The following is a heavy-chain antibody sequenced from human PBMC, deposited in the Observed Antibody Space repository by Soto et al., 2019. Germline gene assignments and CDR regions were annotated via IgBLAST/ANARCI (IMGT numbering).Heavy chain of an antibody. CDR1: GDTISTGGYS. Sequence: SETLSLTCGVSGDTISTGGYSWSWIRQPPGKGLEWIGYIYYSGRTYYKPSLKSRVSISLDTSKNQFSLRLTSVTAADTAVYYCARESFQNYYDSSGYYYGMDVWGQGTTVTVSS. D-gene: IGHD3-22*01. CDR3: ARESFQNYYDSSGYYYGMDV. J-gene: IGHJ6*02. CDR2: IYYSGRT. V-gene: IGHV4-30-2*05.